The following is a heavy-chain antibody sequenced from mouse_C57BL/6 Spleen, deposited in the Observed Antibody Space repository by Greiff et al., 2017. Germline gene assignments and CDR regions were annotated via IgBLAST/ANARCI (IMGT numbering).Heavy chain of an antibody. D-gene: IGHD1-1*01. CDR3: AREFSYYGSSDWYFDV. CDR2: INYDGSST. J-gene: IGHJ1*03. CDR1: GFTFSDYY. Sequence: EVKLVESEGGLVQPGSSMKLSCTASGFTFSDYYMAWVRQVPEKGLEWVANINYDGSSTYYLDSLKSRFIISRDNAKNILYLQMSSLKSEDTATYYCAREFSYYGSSDWYFDVWGTGTTVTVSS. V-gene: IGHV5-16*01.